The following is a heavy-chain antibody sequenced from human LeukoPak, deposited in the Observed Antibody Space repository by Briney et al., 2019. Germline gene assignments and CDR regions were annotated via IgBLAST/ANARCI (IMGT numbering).Heavy chain of an antibody. CDR1: GGSINVGDHY. Sequence: PSETLSLTCTVSGGSINVGDHYWSWIRQPPGKGLEWIGYFYYSGNTYYNPSLESRVTISADTSKTRFSLKLTSVTAADTAVYYCAEVDSSGYQIDYWGQGTLVTVSS. D-gene: IGHD3-22*01. J-gene: IGHJ4*02. CDR3: AEVDSSGYQIDY. V-gene: IGHV4-30-4*08. CDR2: FYYSGNT.